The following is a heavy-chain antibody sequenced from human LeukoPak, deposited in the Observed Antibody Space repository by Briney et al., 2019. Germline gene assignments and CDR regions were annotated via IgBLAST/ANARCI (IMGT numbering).Heavy chain of an antibody. V-gene: IGHV3-48*01. D-gene: IGHD4-17*01. CDR3: ARVPTTYGMDV. Sequence: GGSLRLSCTASGFTFSSYSMNWVRQAPGKGLEWVSYISSSGSTISYADSVQGRLTISRDNAKNSLHLQMNSLRAEDTAVYYCARVPTTYGMDVWGQGTTVTVSS. J-gene: IGHJ6*02. CDR2: ISSSGSTI. CDR1: GFTFSSYS.